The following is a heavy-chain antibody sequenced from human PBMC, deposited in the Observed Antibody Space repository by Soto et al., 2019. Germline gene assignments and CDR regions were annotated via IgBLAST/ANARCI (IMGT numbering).Heavy chain of an antibody. V-gene: IGHV3-23*01. D-gene: IGHD2-2*01. CDR3: ANGLSVVPAAMWSNYYYGMDV. CDR2: ISGSGGST. CDR1: GFTFSSYA. J-gene: IGHJ6*02. Sequence: GGSLRLSCAASGFTFSSYAMSWVRQAPGKGLEWVSAISGSGGSTYYADSVKGRFTISRDNSKNTLYLQMNSLRAEDTAVYYCANGLSVVPAAMWSNYYYGMDVWGQGTTVTVSS.